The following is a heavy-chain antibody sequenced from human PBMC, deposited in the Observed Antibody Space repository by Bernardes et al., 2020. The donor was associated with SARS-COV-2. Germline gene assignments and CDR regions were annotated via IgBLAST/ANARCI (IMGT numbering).Heavy chain of an antibody. V-gene: IGHV3-23*01. CDR2: INAVGGT. CDR3: AKDYMEGGETQLFAY. J-gene: IGHJ4*02. D-gene: IGHD3-16*01. Sequence: GGSRRLSCATSGFNFNNYSISWVRQVRERGLEWVSGINAVGGTYYADSVKGRFTISTDKSNQMLFLQMNSLRAEDTAIYYCAKDYMEGGETQLFAYWGQGTLVTVSS. CDR1: GFNFNNYS.